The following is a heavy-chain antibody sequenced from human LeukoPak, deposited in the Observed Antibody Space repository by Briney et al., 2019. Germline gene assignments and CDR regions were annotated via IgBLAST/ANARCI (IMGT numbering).Heavy chain of an antibody. D-gene: IGHD1-26*01. Sequence: GASVKVSCKASGYTFTCYYMHWVRQAPGQGLEWMGWINPNSGGTNYAQKFQGRVTMTRDTSISTAYMELSRLRSDDTAVYCCASLTGVGATSFDYWGQGTLVTVSS. CDR1: GYTFTCYY. CDR2: INPNSGGT. CDR3: ASLTGVGATSFDY. V-gene: IGHV1-2*02. J-gene: IGHJ4*02.